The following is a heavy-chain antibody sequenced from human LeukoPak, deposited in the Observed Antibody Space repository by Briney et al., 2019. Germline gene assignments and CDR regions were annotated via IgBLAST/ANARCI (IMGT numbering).Heavy chain of an antibody. V-gene: IGHV4-38-2*02. J-gene: IGHJ4*02. CDR2: IYHSGST. CDR3: ARDWGGYGSGSLADY. CDR1: GYSIGSGYY. D-gene: IGHD3-10*01. Sequence: SETLTLTCTVSGYSIGSGYYWGWIRQPPGKGLEWIGSIYHSGSTYYNPSLKSRVTISVDTSKNQFSLKLSSVTAADTAVYYCARDWGGYGSGSLADYWGQGTLVTVSS.